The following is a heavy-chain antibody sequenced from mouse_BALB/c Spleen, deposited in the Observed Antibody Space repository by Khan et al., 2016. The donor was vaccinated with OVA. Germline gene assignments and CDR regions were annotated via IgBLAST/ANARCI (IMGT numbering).Heavy chain of an antibody. CDR3: ARSGGNFHWYFDV. Sequence: EVELVESGGGLVQPGGSRKLSCAASGFTLSSFGMHWVRQAPKKGLEWVAYVSSGSSTIYYVDTVKGRFTISRDNPKNTLFLQMTSRRSADTAMYYCARSGGNFHWYFDVWGAGTSVTVSS. V-gene: IGHV5-17*02. CDR2: VSSGSSTI. D-gene: IGHD2-1*01. J-gene: IGHJ1*01. CDR1: GFTLSSFG.